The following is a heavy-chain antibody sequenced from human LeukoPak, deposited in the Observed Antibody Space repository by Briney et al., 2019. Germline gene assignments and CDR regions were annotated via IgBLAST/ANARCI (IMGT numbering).Heavy chain of an antibody. CDR3: ARTVISGYSSSWYTQRWFDP. J-gene: IGHJ5*02. Sequence: ASVKVSCKASGYTFTSYYMHWVRQAPGQGLEWMGIINPSGGSTSYAQKFQGRVTMTRDMSTSTVYMELSGLRSEDTAVYYCARTVISGYSSSWYTQRWFDPWGQGTLVTVSS. CDR1: GYTFTSYY. D-gene: IGHD6-13*01. V-gene: IGHV1-46*01. CDR2: INPSGGST.